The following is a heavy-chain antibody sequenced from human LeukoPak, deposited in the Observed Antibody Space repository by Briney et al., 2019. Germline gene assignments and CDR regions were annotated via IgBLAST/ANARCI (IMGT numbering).Heavy chain of an antibody. V-gene: IGHV3-11*01. J-gene: IGHJ4*02. CDR1: GFTYSDYS. CDR3: ARGVTVVVTAIAY. D-gene: IGHD2-21*02. CDR2: ISSSGSTI. Sequence: GGSLRLSCAASGFTYSDYSMSWIRQAPGKGLEWVSYISSSGSTIYYADSVKGRFTISRDNAKNSLYLQMNSLRAEDTAVYYCARGVTVVVTAIAYWGQGTLVTVSS.